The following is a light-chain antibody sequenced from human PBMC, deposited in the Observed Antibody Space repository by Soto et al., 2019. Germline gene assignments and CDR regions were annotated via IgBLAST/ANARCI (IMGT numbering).Light chain of an antibody. CDR2: GAS. V-gene: IGKV3-15*01. Sequence: EIVLTQSPATLSVSPGERATLSCRASQSVGSNLAWYQQKPGQAPGLLIYGASTRATGLPARFSGSGSGTEFTLTISSLQSEDFAVYYCQQYNNWPQSFGQGTKVEIK. CDR3: QQYNNWPQS. CDR1: QSVGSN. J-gene: IGKJ1*01.